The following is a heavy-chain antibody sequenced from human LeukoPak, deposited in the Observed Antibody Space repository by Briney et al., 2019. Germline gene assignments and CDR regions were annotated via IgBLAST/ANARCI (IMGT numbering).Heavy chain of an antibody. CDR2: IIPIFGTA. D-gene: IGHD4-23*01. CDR3: AAEREDYGGNSDFDY. Sequence: ASVKVSCKASGGTFSSYAISWVRQAPGQGLEWMGGIIPIFGTANYAQKFQGRVTITADESTSTAYMELSSLRSEDTAVYYCAAEREDYGGNSDFDYGGREPLVTVSS. CDR1: GGTFSSYA. J-gene: IGHJ4*02. V-gene: IGHV1-69*13.